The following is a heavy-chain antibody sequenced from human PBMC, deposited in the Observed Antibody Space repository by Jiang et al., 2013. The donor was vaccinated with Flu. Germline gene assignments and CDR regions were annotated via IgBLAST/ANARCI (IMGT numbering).Heavy chain of an antibody. CDR3: ARAVSGSGWPNGLAAFDI. V-gene: IGHV3-53*01. J-gene: IGHJ3*02. CDR1: GFTVSSNY. D-gene: IGHD6-19*01. Sequence: VQLLESGGGLIQPGGSLRLSCAASGFTVSSNYMSWVRQAPGKGLEWVSVIYSGGSTYYADSVKGRFTISRGNSKNTLYLQMNSLRAEDTAVYYCARAVSGSGWPNGLAAFDIWGQGTMVTVSS. CDR2: IYSGGST.